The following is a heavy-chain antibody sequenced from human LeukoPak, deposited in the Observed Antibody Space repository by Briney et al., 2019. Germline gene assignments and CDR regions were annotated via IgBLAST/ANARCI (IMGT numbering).Heavy chain of an antibody. J-gene: IGHJ4*02. Sequence: GASVKVSCKASGYTFTSYGISWLRQAPGQGLEWMGWISAYNGNTNYAQNLQVRVTMTTDTSTSTAYMELRSLRSDDTAVYYCARENAYYDSSDYYPRFDYWGQGTLVTVSS. CDR1: GYTFTSYG. D-gene: IGHD3-22*01. CDR2: ISAYNGNT. CDR3: ARENAYYDSSDYYPRFDY. V-gene: IGHV1-18*01.